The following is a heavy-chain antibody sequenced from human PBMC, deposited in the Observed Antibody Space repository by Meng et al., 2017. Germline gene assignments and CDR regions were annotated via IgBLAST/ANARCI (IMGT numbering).Heavy chain of an antibody. CDR3: ATDQSLAAAGPVNHWFDP. Sequence: EVQLVQAGAEVKKPGATVKISCKVSGYTFTDYYMHWVQQAPGKGLEWMGLVDPEDGETIYAEKFQGRVTITADTSTDTAYMELSSLRSEDTAVYYCATDQSLAAAGPVNHWFDPWGQGTLVTVSS. J-gene: IGHJ5*02. CDR2: VDPEDGET. V-gene: IGHV1-69-2*01. D-gene: IGHD6-13*01. CDR1: GYTFTDYY.